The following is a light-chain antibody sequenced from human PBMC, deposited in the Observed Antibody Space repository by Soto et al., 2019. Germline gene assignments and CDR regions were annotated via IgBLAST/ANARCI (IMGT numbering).Light chain of an antibody. Sequence: QLVLTQSPSASASLGASVKLTCTLSSGHSNYAIAWHQQQSEKGPRYLMKLNSDGSHSKGDGMPDRFSGSSSGAERYLTISSLQSEDEADYDCQTWGSGIVVFGGGTKRTVL. J-gene: IGLJ2*01. CDR3: QTWGSGIVV. CDR2: LNSDGSH. V-gene: IGLV4-69*01. CDR1: SGHSNYA.